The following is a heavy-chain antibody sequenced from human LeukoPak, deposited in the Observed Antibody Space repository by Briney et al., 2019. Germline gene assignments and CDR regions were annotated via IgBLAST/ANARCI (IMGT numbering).Heavy chain of an antibody. Sequence: GGSLRLSCAASGFTFSSYWMHWVRQAPGRGLVWVSRISPDGSFTTYADSVKGRFTMSRDNAKNTLFLHMYSLRAEDTAVYYCARDFYTTDYHSYGDDFDYWGQGTLVTVSS. D-gene: IGHD3-22*01. CDR3: ARDFYTTDYHSYGDDFDY. V-gene: IGHV3-74*01. CDR2: ISPDGSFT. J-gene: IGHJ4*02. CDR1: GFTFSSYW.